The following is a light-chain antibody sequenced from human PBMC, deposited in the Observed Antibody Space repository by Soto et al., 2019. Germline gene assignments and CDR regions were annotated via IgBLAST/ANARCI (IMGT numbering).Light chain of an antibody. CDR3: QQYGRSPRT. J-gene: IGKJ1*01. CDR1: QSVSSSY. V-gene: IGKV3-20*01. Sequence: EIVLTQSPGTLSLSPGERATLSCRASQSVSSSYLAWYQQKPGQAPRLLIYDASSRATGIPDRFSGSGSGTDFTLTISRLEPEDCAVYYCQQYGRSPRTFGQGTKVEIK. CDR2: DAS.